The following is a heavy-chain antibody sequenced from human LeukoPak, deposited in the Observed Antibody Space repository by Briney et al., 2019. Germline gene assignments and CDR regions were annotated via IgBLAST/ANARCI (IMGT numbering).Heavy chain of an antibody. J-gene: IGHJ4*02. CDR1: GGSISSYY. CDR2: IYYSGST. D-gene: IGHD5-12*01. CDR3: AREDSGYDGGHFDY. Sequence: PSETLSLTCTVPGGSISSYYWSWIRQPPGKGLEWIGYIYYSGSTNYNPSLKSRVTISVDTSKNQFSLKLSSVTAADTAVYYCAREDSGYDGGHFDYWGQGTLVTVSS. V-gene: IGHV4-59*01.